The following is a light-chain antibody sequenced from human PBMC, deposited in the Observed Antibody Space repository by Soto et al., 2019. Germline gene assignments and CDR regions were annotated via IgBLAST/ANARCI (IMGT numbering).Light chain of an antibody. V-gene: IGKV3-20*01. CDR2: GAS. CDR3: QQYGSSPLT. J-gene: IGKJ4*01. CDR1: QSVSSSY. Sequence: EIVLTQSPGTLSLSPGERATLSGRASQSVSSSYLAWYQQKPGQALRLLIYGASSRATGIPDRFSGSGSGTDFTLTISRLEPEDFAVYYCQQYGSSPLTFGGGTKVDIK.